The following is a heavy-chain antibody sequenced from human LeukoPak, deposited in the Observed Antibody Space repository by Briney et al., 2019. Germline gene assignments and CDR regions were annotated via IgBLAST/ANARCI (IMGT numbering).Heavy chain of an antibody. CDR1: GFTFDDYA. CDR2: ISWDGGST. V-gene: IGHV3-43D*03. CDR3: AKDVGLGYYYYYMDV. Sequence: GGSLRLSCAASGFTFDDYAMHWVRQAPGKGLEWVSLISWDGGSTYYADSVKGRFTISRDNSKNSLYLQMNSLRAEDTALYYCAKDVGLGYYYYYMDVWGKGTTVTVSS. D-gene: IGHD1-26*01. J-gene: IGHJ6*03.